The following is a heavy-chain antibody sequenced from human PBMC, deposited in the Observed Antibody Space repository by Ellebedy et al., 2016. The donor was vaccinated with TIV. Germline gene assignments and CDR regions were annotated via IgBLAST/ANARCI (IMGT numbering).Heavy chain of an antibody. J-gene: IGHJ4*02. CDR2: ISSSSSTM. CDR3: ARDSLNWGYIDY. CDR1: GFAFSNFS. V-gene: IGHV3-48*04. Sequence: GEFLKISCAASGFAFSNFSMNWVRQAPGKGLEWVSFISSSSSTMYSADSVKGRFTISRDNAKNSLYLQMNSLRAEDTAVYYCARDSLNWGYIDYWGQGTLVTVSS. D-gene: IGHD7-27*01.